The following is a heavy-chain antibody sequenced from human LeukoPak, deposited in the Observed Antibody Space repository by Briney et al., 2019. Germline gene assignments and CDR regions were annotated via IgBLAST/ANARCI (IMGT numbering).Heavy chain of an antibody. CDR3: AKGLDSSGCYPFDY. D-gene: IGHD3-22*01. CDR1: GFTFDDYA. V-gene: IGHV3-9*01. J-gene: IGHJ4*02. CDR2: ISWNSGSI. Sequence: GGSLRLSCAASGFTFDDYAMHWVRQAPGKGLEWVSGISWNSGSIGYADSVKGRFTISRDNAKNSLYLQMNSLRAEDTALYYCAKGLDSSGCYPFDYWGQGTLVTVSS.